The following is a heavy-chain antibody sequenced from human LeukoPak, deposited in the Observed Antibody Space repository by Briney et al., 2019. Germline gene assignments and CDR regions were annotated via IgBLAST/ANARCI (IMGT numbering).Heavy chain of an antibody. CDR1: GGSFSGYY. V-gene: IGHV4-34*01. J-gene: IGHJ5*02. CDR2: INHSGST. CDR3: ARVVTGTTANWFDP. D-gene: IGHD1-7*01. Sequence: PSETLSLTCAVYGGSFSGYYWSWIRQPPGKGLGWIGEINHSGSTNYNPSLKSRVTISVDTSKNQFSLKLSSVTGADTAVYYCARVVTGTTANWFDPWGQGTLVTVSS.